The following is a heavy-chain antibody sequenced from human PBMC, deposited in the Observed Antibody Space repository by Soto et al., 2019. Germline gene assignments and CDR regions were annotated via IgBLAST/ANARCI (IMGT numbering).Heavy chain of an antibody. J-gene: IGHJ4*02. Sequence: ASVKVSCKASGGTFSSYAISWVRQAPGQGLEWMGGIIPIFGTANYAQKFQGRVTITADESTSTAYMELSSLRSEDTAVYYCARQPTSSGYYLFIDYWGQGTLVTVSS. V-gene: IGHV1-69*13. D-gene: IGHD3-22*01. CDR3: ARQPTSSGYYLFIDY. CDR2: IIPIFGTA. CDR1: GGTFSSYA.